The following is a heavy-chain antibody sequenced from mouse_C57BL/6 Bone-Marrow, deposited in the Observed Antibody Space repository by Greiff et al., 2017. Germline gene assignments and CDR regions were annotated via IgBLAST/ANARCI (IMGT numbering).Heavy chain of an antibody. V-gene: IGHV1-69*01. CDR1: GYTFTSYW. Sequence: VQLQQPGAELVMPGASVKLSCKASGYTFTSYWMHWVKQRPGQGLEWIGEIDPSDSYTNYNQKFKGKSTLTVDKSSRTAYMQLSSLTSEDSAVYYCARWRDGYYYFDYWGQGTTLTVSS. D-gene: IGHD2-3*01. CDR2: IDPSDSYT. J-gene: IGHJ2*01. CDR3: ARWRDGYYYFDY.